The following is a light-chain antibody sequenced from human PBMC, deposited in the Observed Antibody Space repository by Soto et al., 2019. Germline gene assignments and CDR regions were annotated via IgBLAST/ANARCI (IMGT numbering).Light chain of an antibody. Sequence: EILLTQSPCTLSLSPGERATLYCRASQSVSSSYLAWYQQKPGQAPRLLIYGASSRATGIPDRFSGSGSGTDFTLTISGLQSEDSAVYYCQQYDNWPPITFGQGTRLEIK. CDR1: QSVSSSY. CDR2: GAS. V-gene: IGKV3-20*01. CDR3: QQYDNWPPIT. J-gene: IGKJ5*01.